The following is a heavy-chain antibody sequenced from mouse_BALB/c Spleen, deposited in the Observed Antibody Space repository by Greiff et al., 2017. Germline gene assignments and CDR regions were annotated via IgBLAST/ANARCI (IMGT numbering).Heavy chain of an antibody. J-gene: IGHJ4*01. V-gene: IGHV1-9*01. CDR3: ARTPSLGAMDY. CDR2: ILPGSGST. Sequence: QVQLKQSGAELMKPGASVKISCKATGYTFSSYWIEWVKQRPGHGLEWIGEILPGSGSTNYNEKFKGKATFTADTSSNTAYMQLSSLTSEDSAVYYCARTPSLGAMDYWGQGTSVTVSS. CDR1: GYTFSSYW.